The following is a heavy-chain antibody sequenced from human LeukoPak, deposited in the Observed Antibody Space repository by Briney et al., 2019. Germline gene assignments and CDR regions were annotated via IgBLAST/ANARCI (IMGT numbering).Heavy chain of an antibody. V-gene: IGHV3-33*01. CDR1: GFTFSSYG. D-gene: IGHD6-19*01. CDR2: IWYDGSNK. CDR3: ARGLRGWSYYYGMDV. J-gene: IGHJ6*02. Sequence: GGSLRLSCAASGFTFSSYGMHWVRQAPGKGLEWVAVIWYDGSNKYYADSVKGRFTISRDNSKNTLYLQMNSLRAEDTAVYYCARGLRGWSYYYGMDVWGQGTTVTVSS.